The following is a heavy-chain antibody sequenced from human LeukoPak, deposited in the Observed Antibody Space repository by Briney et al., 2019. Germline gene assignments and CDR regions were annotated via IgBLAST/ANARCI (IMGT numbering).Heavy chain of an antibody. CDR2: INSGGDIK. D-gene: IGHD3/OR15-3a*01. CDR3: ARGRDWGLDY. CDR1: GPXRSSDG. V-gene: IGHV3-48*02. J-gene: IGHJ4*02. Sequence: PGESLRLSCAVSGPXRSSDGFDWVRQAPGQGLEWVSFINSGGDIKWYADSVKGRFTISRDEAKNSVYLQMDSLRDEETAVYYCARGRDWGLDYWGQGTVVTVSS.